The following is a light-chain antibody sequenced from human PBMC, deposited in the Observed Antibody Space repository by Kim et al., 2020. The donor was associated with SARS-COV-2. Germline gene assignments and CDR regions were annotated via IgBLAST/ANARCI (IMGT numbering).Light chain of an antibody. Sequence: GAVGDRVTITWRASQSISTWLAWYQQKSGKAPKLLIYRASSLESGVPSRFSGSGSGTEFTLTISSLQPDDFATYYCQQYNRYAWTFGQGTKVDIK. CDR1: QSISTW. CDR3: QQYNRYAWT. CDR2: RAS. J-gene: IGKJ1*01. V-gene: IGKV1-5*03.